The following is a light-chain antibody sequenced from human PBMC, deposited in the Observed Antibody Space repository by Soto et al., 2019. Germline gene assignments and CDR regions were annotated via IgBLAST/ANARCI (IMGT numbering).Light chain of an antibody. CDR2: DAS. CDR1: QNINTY. J-gene: IGKJ1*01. CDR3: QHYKMDSPWT. V-gene: IGKV1-5*01. Sequence: DIRPTQFSSSLSAPGGDRGTISCRASQNINTYLMWYQQKPGKAPRLLIYDASTLESGVPSRFSGSGSGTEFTLTISSLQPDDFATHYFQHYKMDSPWTLGQGAKVDIK.